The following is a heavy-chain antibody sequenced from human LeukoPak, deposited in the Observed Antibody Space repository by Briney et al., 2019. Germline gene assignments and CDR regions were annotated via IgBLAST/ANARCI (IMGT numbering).Heavy chain of an antibody. CDR3: AREAEASNWNSVPYLDY. CDR2: IIPMFNTA. D-gene: IGHD1-7*01. CDR1: GGTFSSYS. J-gene: IGHJ4*02. Sequence: SVKVSCKASGGTFSSYSFTWVRQAPGQRLEWMGRIIPMFNTANYAQDFQGRITITADKSASTAYMELITLRSEDTAVYYCAREAEASNWNSVPYLDYWGQGTLITVSS. V-gene: IGHV1-69*08.